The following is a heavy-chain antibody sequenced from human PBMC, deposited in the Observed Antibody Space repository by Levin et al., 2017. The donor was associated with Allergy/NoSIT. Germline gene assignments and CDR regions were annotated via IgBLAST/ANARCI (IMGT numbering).Heavy chain of an antibody. CDR2: IYSVGTT. D-gene: IGHD6-13*01. CDR3: ARDPNAAALGTFG. J-gene: IGHJ4*02. CDR1: GFSVTTHY. V-gene: IGHV3-66*01. Sequence: GESLKISCTASGFSVTTHYINWVRQSPGKGLEWVALIYSVGTTDYADSVKGRFSISRDNAKNTVYLQMSSLRGGDTAVYYCARDPNAAALGTFGWGQGTLVTVSS.